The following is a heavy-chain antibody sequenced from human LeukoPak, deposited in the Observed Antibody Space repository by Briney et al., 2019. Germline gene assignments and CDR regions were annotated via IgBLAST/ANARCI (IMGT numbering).Heavy chain of an antibody. CDR3: ARVGGSTSSIGY. V-gene: IGHV3-30*04. Sequence: GGSLRLSCAASGFTFSSYAMHWVRQAPGKGLEWVAVISYDGSNKYYADSVKGRFTISRDNSKNTLYLQMNSLRAEDTAVYYCARVGGSTSSIGYWGQGTLVTVSS. CDR2: ISYDGSNK. J-gene: IGHJ4*02. D-gene: IGHD2-2*01. CDR1: GFTFSSYA.